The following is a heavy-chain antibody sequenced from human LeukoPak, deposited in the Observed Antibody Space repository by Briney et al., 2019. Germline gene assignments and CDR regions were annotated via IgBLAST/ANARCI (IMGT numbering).Heavy chain of an antibody. CDR3: ARDSGTTGEVKFDP. V-gene: IGHV4-4*07. J-gene: IGHJ5*02. CDR1: GGSFSGYY. D-gene: IGHD3-10*01. Sequence: PSETLSLTCAVYGGSFSGYYWGWIRQPAGKGLEWIGRIYTTGSTTYNPSLKSRVTMSVDTSKNQFSLKLSSVTAADTAVYYCARDSGTTGEVKFDPWGQGTLVTVSS. CDR2: IYTTGST.